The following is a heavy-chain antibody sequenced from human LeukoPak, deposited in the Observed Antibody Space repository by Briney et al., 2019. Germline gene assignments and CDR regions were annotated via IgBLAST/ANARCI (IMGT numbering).Heavy chain of an antibody. D-gene: IGHD6-19*01. CDR2: IWHDGSNK. J-gene: IGHJ4*02. Sequence: GGSLRLSCAASGFTFNRYGIHWVRQAPGKGLEWVAVIWHDGSNKYYADSVKGRFTISRDNSKNTLYLQMNSLRAEDTAVYYCAKAAGYSSGWPFEYWGQGTLVTVSS. V-gene: IGHV3-33*06. CDR1: GFTFNRYG. CDR3: AKAAGYSSGWPFEY.